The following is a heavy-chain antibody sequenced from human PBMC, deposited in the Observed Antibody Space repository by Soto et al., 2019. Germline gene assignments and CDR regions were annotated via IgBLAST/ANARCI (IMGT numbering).Heavy chain of an antibody. CDR1: GGSFDDFY. V-gene: IGHV4-34*02. D-gene: IGHD3-10*01. Sequence: QVQLQQWGAGLLRPSETLSLTCAFYGGSFDDFYWSWVRQSPGKGLEWVGEISHDGGTNYSPSLASRDSISVYTSKNQFSLHLRSVTAADTGLYYCARGQLVWYGDLTPYHRDMDVWGQGTTVTVSS. CDR2: ISHDGGT. J-gene: IGHJ6*02. CDR3: ARGQLVWYGDLTPYHRDMDV.